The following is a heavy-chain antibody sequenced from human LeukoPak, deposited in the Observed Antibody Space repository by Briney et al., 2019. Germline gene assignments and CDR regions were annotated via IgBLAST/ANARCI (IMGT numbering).Heavy chain of an antibody. CDR2: ISYDGSNK. Sequence: GGSLRLSCAASGFTFSSYGMHWVRQAPGKGLEWVAVISYDGSNKYYADSVKGRFTISRDNAKNSLYLQMNSLRAEDTAVYYCARVATAAHKYQLLGPGWFDPWGQGTLVTVSS. V-gene: IGHV3-30*03. D-gene: IGHD2-2*01. J-gene: IGHJ5*02. CDR1: GFTFSSYG. CDR3: ARVATAAHKYQLLGPGWFDP.